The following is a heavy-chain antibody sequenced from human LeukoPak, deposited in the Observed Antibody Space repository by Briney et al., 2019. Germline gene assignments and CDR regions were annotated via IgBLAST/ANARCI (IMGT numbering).Heavy chain of an antibody. CDR3: ARDWGTAMAYFDY. CDR1: GFAFSSYG. V-gene: IGHV3-33*08. D-gene: IGHD5-18*01. Sequence: GGSLRLSCAASGFAFSSYGMHWVRQAPGKGLEWVAVIWYDGSNKYYADSVKGRFTISRDNSKNTLYLQMNSLRAEDTAVYYCARDWGTAMAYFDYWGQGTLVTVSS. CDR2: IWYDGSNK. J-gene: IGHJ4*02.